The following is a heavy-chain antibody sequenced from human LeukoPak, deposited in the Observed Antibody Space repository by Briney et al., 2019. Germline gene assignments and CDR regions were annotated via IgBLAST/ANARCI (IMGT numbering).Heavy chain of an antibody. Sequence: SETLSLTCAVYGGSFSGYYWSWIRQPPGKGLEWIGEINHSGSTNYNPSLESRVTVSVDTSKNQFSLKLSSVTAADTAVYYCARGLTVYDYIWGSYRSRSWFDPWGQGTLVTVSS. CDR3: ARGLTVYDYIWGSYRSRSWFDP. V-gene: IGHV4-34*01. CDR1: GGSFSGYY. CDR2: INHSGST. D-gene: IGHD3-16*02. J-gene: IGHJ5*02.